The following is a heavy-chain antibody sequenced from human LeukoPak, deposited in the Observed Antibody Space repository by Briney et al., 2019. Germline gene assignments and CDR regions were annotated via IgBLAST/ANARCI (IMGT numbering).Heavy chain of an antibody. CDR3: ARGRQQQLGGYYYYYMDV. J-gene: IGHJ6*03. CDR1: GGSFSGYY. Sequence: SETLSLTCAVYGGSFSGYYWSWIRQPPGKGLEWSGEINHSGSTNYNPSLKSRVTISVDTSKNQFSLKLSSVTAADTAVYYCARGRQQQLGGYYYYYMDVWGKGTTVTVSS. D-gene: IGHD6-13*01. CDR2: INHSGST. V-gene: IGHV4-34*01.